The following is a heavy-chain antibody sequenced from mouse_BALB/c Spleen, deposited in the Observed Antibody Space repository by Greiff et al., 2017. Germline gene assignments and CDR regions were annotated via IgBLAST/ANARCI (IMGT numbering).Heavy chain of an antibody. V-gene: IGHV3-6*02. CDR3: ARGSGYDDYAMDY. CDR1: GYSITSGYY. J-gene: IGHJ4*01. Sequence: EVKLQESGPGLVKPSQSLSLTCSVTGYSITSGYYWNWIRQFPGNKLEWMGYISYDGSNNYNPSLKNRISITRDTSKNQFFLKLNSVTTEDTATYYCARGSGYDDYAMDYWGQGTSVTVSS. CDR2: ISYDGSN. D-gene: IGHD2-2*01.